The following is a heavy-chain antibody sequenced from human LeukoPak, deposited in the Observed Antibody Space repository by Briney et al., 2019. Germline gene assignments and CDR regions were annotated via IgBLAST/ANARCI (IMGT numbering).Heavy chain of an antibody. V-gene: IGHV3-23*01. CDR1: GFTFSSYA. J-gene: IGHJ4*02. CDR3: AKIPYYDILTGYPSEDY. D-gene: IGHD3-9*01. CDR2: ISGSGGST. Sequence: GGSLRLSCAASGFTFSSYAMSWVRQAPGKGLEWVSAISGSGGSTYYADSVKDRFTISRDNSKNTLYLQMNSLRAEDTAVYYCAKIPYYDILTGYPSEDYWGQGTLVTVSS.